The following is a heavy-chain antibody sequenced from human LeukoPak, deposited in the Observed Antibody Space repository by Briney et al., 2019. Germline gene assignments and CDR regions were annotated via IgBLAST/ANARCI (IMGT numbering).Heavy chain of an antibody. V-gene: IGHV1-8*03. CDR2: MNPNSGNT. J-gene: IGHJ6*03. D-gene: IGHD2-2*01. Sequence: ASVKVSCKASGYTFTSYDINWVRQATGQGLEWMGWMNPNSGNTGYAQKFQGRVTITRNTSISTAYMELSSLRSEDTAVYYCARGMSSTGWDYYMDVWGKGTTVTVSS. CDR1: GYTFTSYD. CDR3: ARGMSSTGWDYYMDV.